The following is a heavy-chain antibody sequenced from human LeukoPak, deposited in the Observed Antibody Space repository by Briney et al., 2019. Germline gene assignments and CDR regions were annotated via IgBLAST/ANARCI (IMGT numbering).Heavy chain of an antibody. D-gene: IGHD3-22*01. J-gene: IGHJ4*02. CDR2: INPNSGGT. Sequence: ASVKVSCKASGYTFTGYYMHWVRQAPGQGLEWMGRINPNSGGTNYPQKFQGRVTMTRDTSISTVYMELSRLRSDDTAVYYCARDSPTYYFDTGGHSHWGQGTLVTVSS. CDR3: ARDSPTYYFDTGGHSH. V-gene: IGHV1-2*06. CDR1: GYTFTGYY.